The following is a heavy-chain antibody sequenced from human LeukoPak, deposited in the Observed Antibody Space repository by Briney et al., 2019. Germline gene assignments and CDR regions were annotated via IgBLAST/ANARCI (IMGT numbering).Heavy chain of an antibody. CDR1: GYSISSGYY. CDR2: IYHSGST. J-gene: IGHJ4*02. V-gene: IGHV4-38-2*02. CDR3: ASGYTVTTVLGY. D-gene: IGHD4-17*01. Sequence: SETLSLTCTVSGYSISSGYYWGWIRQPPGKGLEWIGSIYHSGSTYYNPSLKSRVTISVDTSKNQFSLKLSSVTAADTAVYYCASGYTVTTVLGYWGQGTLVTVSS.